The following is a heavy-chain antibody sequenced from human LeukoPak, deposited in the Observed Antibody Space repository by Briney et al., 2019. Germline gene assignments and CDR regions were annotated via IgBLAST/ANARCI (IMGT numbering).Heavy chain of an antibody. D-gene: IGHD6-19*01. CDR3: ARLPISSGCPDS. J-gene: IGHJ5*01. CDR1: GGSISSSSYY. CDR2: IYYSGST. Sequence: SETLSLTCTVSGGSISSSSYYWGWIRQPPGKGLEWIGSIYYSGSTYYNPSLKSRVTISVDTSENHFSLKLSSVTAADTAVYYRARLPISSGCPDSWGQGTLVTVSS. V-gene: IGHV4-39*01.